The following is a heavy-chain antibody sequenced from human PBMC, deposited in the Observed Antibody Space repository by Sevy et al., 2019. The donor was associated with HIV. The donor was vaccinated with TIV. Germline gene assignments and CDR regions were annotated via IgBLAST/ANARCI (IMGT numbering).Heavy chain of an antibody. Sequence: GESLKISCAASGFTFSSYGMHWVRQAPGKGLACVAFIRYDGSNKYYADSVKGRFTISRDNSKNTLYLQMNSLRAEDTAVYYCATSRYCSGGSCYGADYYYGMDVWGQGTTVTVSS. D-gene: IGHD2-15*01. J-gene: IGHJ6*02. CDR3: ATSRYCSGGSCYGADYYYGMDV. V-gene: IGHV3-30*02. CDR2: IRYDGSNK. CDR1: GFTFSSYG.